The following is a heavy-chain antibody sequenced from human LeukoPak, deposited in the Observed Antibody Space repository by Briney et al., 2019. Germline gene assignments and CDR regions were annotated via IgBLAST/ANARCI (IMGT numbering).Heavy chain of an antibody. D-gene: IGHD1-26*01. CDR2: INPNSGGT. V-gene: IGHV1-2*02. J-gene: IGHJ6*03. CDR3: ARDKGELLLYYYMDV. Sequence: ASVKVSCKASGYTFTGYYMHWVRQAPGQGLEWMGWINPNSGGTNYAQKFQGRVTMTRDTSISTAYMELSRLRSDDTAVYYCARDKGELLLYYYMDVWGKGTTVTVSS. CDR1: GYTFTGYY.